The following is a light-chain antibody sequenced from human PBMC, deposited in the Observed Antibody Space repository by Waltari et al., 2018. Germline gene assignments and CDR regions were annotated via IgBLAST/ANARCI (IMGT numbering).Light chain of an antibody. J-gene: IGLJ3*02. CDR1: SLRSYY. CDR3: NSRDSSFNHWV. V-gene: IGLV3-19*01. Sequence: SSELTQDPAVSVALGQTVRITCQGDSLRSYYATWYRQKPGQAPVLVIYGKNNRPSGISDRFSGSRSGNTASLTITGAQAEDDADYYGNSRDSSFNHWVFGGGTKLTVL. CDR2: GKN.